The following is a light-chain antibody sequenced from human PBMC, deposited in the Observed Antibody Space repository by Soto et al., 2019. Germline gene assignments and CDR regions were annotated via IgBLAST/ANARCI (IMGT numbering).Light chain of an antibody. J-gene: IGKJ2*01. V-gene: IGKV3-20*01. CDR3: QQYGNAPPNA. CDR1: QSISSSY. Sequence: EIVLTQSPGTLSLSPGERATLSCRASQSISSSYLAWYQQKPGQAPRVLIYGASSRATGIPDRVSGSGSGTDFTLTISRLETEDFAVYFCQQYGNAPPNAFGQGTKVEIK. CDR2: GAS.